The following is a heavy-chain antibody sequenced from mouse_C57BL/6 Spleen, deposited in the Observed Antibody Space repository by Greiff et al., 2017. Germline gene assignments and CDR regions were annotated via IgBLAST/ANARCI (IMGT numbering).Heavy chain of an antibody. Sequence: DVMLVESGGGLVQPGGSMKLSCAASGFTFSDAWMDWVRQSPEKGLEWVAEIRNKANNHATYYAESVKGRFTISRDDSKSSVYLQMNSLRAEDTGIYYCTRPRGNYWYFDVWGTGTTVTVSS. CDR1: GFTFSDAW. CDR3: TRPRGNYWYFDV. D-gene: IGHD2-1*01. J-gene: IGHJ1*03. V-gene: IGHV6-6*01. CDR2: IRNKANNHAT.